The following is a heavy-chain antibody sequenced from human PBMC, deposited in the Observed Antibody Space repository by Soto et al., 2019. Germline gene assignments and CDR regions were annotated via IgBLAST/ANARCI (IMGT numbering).Heavy chain of an antibody. CDR3: ARGASWSPYNWFDP. Sequence: ASVKVSCKASGGTFSSYAISWVRQAPGQGLEWMGGIIPIFGTANYAQKFQGRVTITADESTSTAYMELSSLRSEDTAVYYCARGASWSPYNWFDPWGQGTLVTVSS. CDR1: GGTFSSYA. V-gene: IGHV1-69*13. J-gene: IGHJ5*02. D-gene: IGHD2-8*02. CDR2: IIPIFGTA.